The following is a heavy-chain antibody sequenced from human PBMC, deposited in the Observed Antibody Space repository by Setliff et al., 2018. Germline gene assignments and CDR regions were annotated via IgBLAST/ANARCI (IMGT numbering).Heavy chain of an antibody. J-gene: IGHJ4*02. V-gene: IGHV4-34*01. CDR1: GGSFSGYY. CDR3: AGGRRYDYGWDFDY. D-gene: IGHD4-17*01. CDR2: IYSSGST. Sequence: SETLSLTCAVYGGSFSGYYWSWIRQPPGKGLEWIGYIYSSGSTYYNPSLRSRVTISLDTSKNQFSPKLTSVTAADTAVYYCAGGRRYDYGWDFDYWGQGTLVTVSS.